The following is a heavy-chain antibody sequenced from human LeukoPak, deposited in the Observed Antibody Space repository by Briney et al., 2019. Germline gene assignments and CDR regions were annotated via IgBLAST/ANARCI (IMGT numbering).Heavy chain of an antibody. CDR2: IYGGGST. J-gene: IGHJ4*02. Sequence: PGGSLRLSCAASGFTVSSNYMSWVRQAPGKGLEWVSVIYGGGSTYYAASVKGRFTISKDNYKNTLYLQMNSLRAEDTAVYYCARGGRGATAYWGQGTLVTVSS. D-gene: IGHD1-26*01. CDR1: GFTVSSNY. CDR3: ARGGRGATAY. V-gene: IGHV3-66*02.